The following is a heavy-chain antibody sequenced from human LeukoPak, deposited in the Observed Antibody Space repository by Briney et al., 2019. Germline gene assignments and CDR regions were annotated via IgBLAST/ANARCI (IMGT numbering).Heavy chain of an antibody. J-gene: IGHJ4*02. CDR1: GGTFSSYA. V-gene: IGHV1-69*06. D-gene: IGHD6-19*01. CDR3: ARYFSWEGGWEGSYFDY. CDR2: IIPIFGTA. Sequence: GASVKVSCKASGGTFSSYAISWVRQAPGQGLEWMGGIIPIFGTANYAQKFQGRVTITADKSTSTAYMELSSLRSDDTAVYYCARYFSWEGGWEGSYFDYWGQGTLVTVSS.